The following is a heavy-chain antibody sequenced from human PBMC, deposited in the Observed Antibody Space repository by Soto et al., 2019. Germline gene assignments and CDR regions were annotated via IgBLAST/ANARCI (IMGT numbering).Heavy chain of an antibody. J-gene: IGHJ1*01. Sequence: EVQLLESGGGLVQPGGSLRLSCAASGFTFSSYAMSWVRQAPGKGLEWVSAISGSGGSTYYADSVKGRFTISRDNTKNTLYLQMNSLRAENTAVYYCAKVNIAVAGTIYFQHWGQGTLVTVPP. CDR3: AKVNIAVAGTIYFQH. CDR2: ISGSGGST. D-gene: IGHD6-19*01. CDR1: GFTFSSYA. V-gene: IGHV3-23*01.